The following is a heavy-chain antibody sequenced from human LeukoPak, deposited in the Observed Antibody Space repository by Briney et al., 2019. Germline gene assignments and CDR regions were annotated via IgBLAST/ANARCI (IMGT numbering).Heavy chain of an antibody. V-gene: IGHV1-2*02. CDR1: GYTFTGYY. CDR3: ARAPPYNILTGYRLFDY. D-gene: IGHD3-9*01. J-gene: IGHJ4*02. CDR2: INPNSGGT. Sequence: ASVKVSCKASGYTFTGYYMHWVRQAPGQGLEWMGWINPNSGGTNYAQKFQGRVTMTRDTSISTAYMEVSRLRSDDTAVYYCARAPPYNILTGYRLFDYWGQGTLVTVSS.